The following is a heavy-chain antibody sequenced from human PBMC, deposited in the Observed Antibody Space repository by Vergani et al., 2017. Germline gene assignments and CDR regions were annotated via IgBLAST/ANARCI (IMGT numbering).Heavy chain of an antibody. CDR2: ISAYNGNT. D-gene: IGHD2-15*01. V-gene: IGHV1-18*04. CDR3: ARDGGNAGYCSGGSCYYYYGMDV. J-gene: IGHJ6*02. CDR1: GYTFTSYG. Sequence: QVQLVQSGAEVKKPGASVKVSCKASGYTFTSYGISWVRQAPGQGLEWMGWISAYNGNTNYAQKFQGRVTMTRNTSISTAYMELSSLRSEDTAVYYCARDGGNAGYCSGGSCYYYYGMDVWGQGTTVTVSS.